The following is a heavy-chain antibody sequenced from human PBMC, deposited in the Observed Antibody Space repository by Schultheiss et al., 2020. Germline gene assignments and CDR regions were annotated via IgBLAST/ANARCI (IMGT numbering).Heavy chain of an antibody. CDR3: AREFITMVQVYGIDV. CDR2: ISYDGSNK. CDR1: GFSFSSYA. J-gene: IGHJ6*02. V-gene: IGHV3-30-3*01. Sequence: GGSLRLSCAASGFSFSSYAMHWVRQAPGKGLEWVADISYDGSNKYYADSVKGRFTISRDNSKNTLYLQMNSLRAEDTAVYYCAREFITMVQVYGIDVWGQGTTVTVSS. D-gene: IGHD3-10*01.